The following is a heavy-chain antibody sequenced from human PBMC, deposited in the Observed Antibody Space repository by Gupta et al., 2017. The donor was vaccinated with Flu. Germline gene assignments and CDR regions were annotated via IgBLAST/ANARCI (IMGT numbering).Heavy chain of an antibody. V-gene: IGHV4-34*01. CDR1: GGSFSGYY. J-gene: IGHJ4*02. CDR3: ARYFRWGYGDYSPITDEENDY. D-gene: IGHD4-17*01. Sequence: QVQLQQWGAGLLKPPETLSLTCAVHGGSFSGYYCSWIRQPPGKGLEWIGEINHSGSTNYNPSLKSQVTISVDTSKNQFSLKLSSVTAADTAVYYCARYFRWGYGDYSPITDEENDYWGQGTLVTVSS. CDR2: INHSGST.